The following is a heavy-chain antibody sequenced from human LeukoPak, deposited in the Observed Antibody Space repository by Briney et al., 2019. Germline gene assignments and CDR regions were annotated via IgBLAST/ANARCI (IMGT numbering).Heavy chain of an antibody. Sequence: GGSLRLSCAASEFTFDDYGMSLVRQAPGKGLEWVSGINWNGGSRGYADSVKGRFTISRDNAKNSLYLQMNSLRAEDTAFYYCARATGGKVVTYYFDYWGQGTLVTVSS. CDR3: ARATGGKVVTYYFDY. J-gene: IGHJ4*02. CDR1: EFTFDDYG. D-gene: IGHD3-22*01. CDR2: INWNGGSR. V-gene: IGHV3-20*04.